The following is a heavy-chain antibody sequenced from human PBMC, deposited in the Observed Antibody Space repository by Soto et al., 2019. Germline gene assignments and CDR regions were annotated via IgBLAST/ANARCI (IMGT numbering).Heavy chain of an antibody. V-gene: IGHV4-31*03. CDR1: GGSISSGGYY. D-gene: IGHD3-22*01. J-gene: IGHJ4*02. CDR3: AREGDYYDSSGYY. Sequence: QVQLQESGPGLVKPSQTLSLTCTVSGGSISSGGYYWSWIRQHPGKGLEWIGHISYSGSIYYNPSXXXRXXISVDTSKNQFSLKLSSVTAADTAVYYCAREGDYYDSSGYYWGQGTLVTVSS. CDR2: ISYSGSI.